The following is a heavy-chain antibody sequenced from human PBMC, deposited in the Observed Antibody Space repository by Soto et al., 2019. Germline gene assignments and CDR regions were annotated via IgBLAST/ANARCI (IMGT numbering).Heavy chain of an antibody. Sequence: ASVKVSCKASGYTFTSYDINWVRQATGQGLEWMGWMNPNSGNPGYAQKFQGRVTMTRNTSISTAYMELSSLRSEDTAVYYCARTYYDFWSGYYTSVYGMDVWGQGTTVTVSS. CDR2: MNPNSGNP. D-gene: IGHD3-3*01. J-gene: IGHJ6*02. CDR1: GYTFTSYD. V-gene: IGHV1-8*01. CDR3: ARTYYDFWSGYYTSVYGMDV.